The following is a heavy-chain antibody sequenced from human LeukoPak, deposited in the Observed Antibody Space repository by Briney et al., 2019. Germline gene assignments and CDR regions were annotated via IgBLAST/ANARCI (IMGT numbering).Heavy chain of an antibody. CDR1: GGTFSSYA. D-gene: IGHD3-10*01. CDR2: IIPIFGTA. V-gene: IGHV1-69*13. Sequence: SVKVSCKASGGTFSSYAISWVRQVPGQGLEWMGGIIPIFGTANYAQKFQGRVTITADESTSTAYMELSSLRSEDTAVYYCASKGTPIWFYYFDYWGQGTLVTVSS. CDR3: ASKGTPIWFYYFDY. J-gene: IGHJ4*02.